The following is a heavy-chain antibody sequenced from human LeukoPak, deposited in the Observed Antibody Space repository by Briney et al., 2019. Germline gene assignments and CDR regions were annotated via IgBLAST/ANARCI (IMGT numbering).Heavy chain of an antibody. CDR2: INHSGSA. V-gene: IGHV4-34*01. D-gene: IGHD1-26*01. J-gene: IGHJ5*02. CDR1: GGSFSDYY. Sequence: SETLSLTCAVYGGSFSDYYWSWIRQPPGKGLEWIGDINHSGSANYNPSLKSRVTISVDMSKNQFSLKLSSVTAADTAVYYCARGRSGSTLSWGQGTLVTVSS. CDR3: ARGRSGSTLS.